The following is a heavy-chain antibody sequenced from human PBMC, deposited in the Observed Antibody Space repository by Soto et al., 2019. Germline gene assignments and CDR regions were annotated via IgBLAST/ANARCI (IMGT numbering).Heavy chain of an antibody. CDR3: ARAGAAPYYYYGMDV. D-gene: IGHD2-15*01. CDR1: GYTFSASG. V-gene: IGHV1-18*01. Sequence: ASVKVSCKASGYTFSASGMSWLRQAPGQGLEWMGWISTYNGDTNDAPKFQDRVTMTSDTSTSTVYMELRSLRSDDTAVYYCARAGAAPYYYYGMDVWGQGTRVTVSS. CDR2: ISTYNGDT. J-gene: IGHJ6*02.